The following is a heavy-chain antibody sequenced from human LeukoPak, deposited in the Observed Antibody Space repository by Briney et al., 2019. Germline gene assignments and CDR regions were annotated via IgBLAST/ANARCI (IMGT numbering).Heavy chain of an antibody. CDR2: IYYSGST. D-gene: IGHD3-3*01. CDR3: ARGKRRGYYLSHFDY. CDR1: GGSVSSGNYY. J-gene: IGHJ4*02. Sequence: PSETLSLTCTVSGGSVSSGNYYWSWIRQPPGKGLDWIGYIYYSGSTNYNPSLKSRVTISVDTSKNQFSLKLSSVTAADTAVYYCARGKRRGYYLSHFDYWGQGTLVTVSS. V-gene: IGHV4-61*01.